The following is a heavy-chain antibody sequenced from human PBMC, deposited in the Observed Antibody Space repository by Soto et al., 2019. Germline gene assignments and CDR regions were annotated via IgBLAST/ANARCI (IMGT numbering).Heavy chain of an antibody. D-gene: IGHD6-19*01. Sequence: AXVKVSCKASGYTFSSYDINWVRQATGQGLEWMGWLNPNSGDTGYAQKFQGRVTLTRNTSINTAYIELSSLTSDDTALYYCATSGGGWYLYWGQGTLVTVAS. CDR3: ATSGGGWYLY. CDR2: LNPNSGDT. V-gene: IGHV1-8*01. CDR1: GYTFSSYD. J-gene: IGHJ4*02.